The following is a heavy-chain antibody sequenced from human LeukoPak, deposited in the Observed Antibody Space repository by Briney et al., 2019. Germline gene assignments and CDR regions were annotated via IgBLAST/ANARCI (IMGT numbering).Heavy chain of an antibody. V-gene: IGHV7-4-1*02. J-gene: IGHJ4*02. CDR2: INTNTGNP. Sequence: ASVKVSCKASGYTFTSYAMNWVRQAPGQGLEWMGWINTNTGNPTYAQGFTGRFVFSLDTSVSTAYLQISSLRSEDTAVYYCVRAAHDSGGYLRYYFDYWGQGTLVTVSS. CDR3: VRAAHDSGGYLRYYFDY. D-gene: IGHD3-22*01. CDR1: GYTFTSYA.